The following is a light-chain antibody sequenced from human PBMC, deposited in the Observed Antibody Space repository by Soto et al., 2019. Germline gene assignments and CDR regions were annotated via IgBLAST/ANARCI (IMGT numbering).Light chain of an antibody. CDR1: LYIGRY. Sequence: DIQMTQSPSSLSASVGDRVTITCRAGLYIGRYLNWYQQKPGKAPKLLIYAASSLHSGVPSRFSGSGSGTDFTLTISSLQPEDFATYSCQQTYRTPLTFGGGTKVEIK. J-gene: IGKJ4*01. CDR2: AAS. V-gene: IGKV1-39*01. CDR3: QQTYRTPLT.